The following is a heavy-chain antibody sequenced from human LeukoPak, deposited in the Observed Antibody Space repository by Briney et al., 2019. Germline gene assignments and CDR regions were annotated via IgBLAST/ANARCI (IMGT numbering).Heavy chain of an antibody. V-gene: IGHV3-48*03. D-gene: IGHD3-3*01. J-gene: IGHJ4*02. CDR2: ISSSGSTI. CDR3: ARDYDFWSGFDY. Sequence: GGSLRLSCAASGFTFSSYEMNWVRQAPGKGLEWVSCISSSGSTIYYADSVKGRFTISRDNAKNSLYLQMNSLRAEDTAVYYCARDYDFWSGFDYWGQGTLVTVSS. CDR1: GFTFSSYE.